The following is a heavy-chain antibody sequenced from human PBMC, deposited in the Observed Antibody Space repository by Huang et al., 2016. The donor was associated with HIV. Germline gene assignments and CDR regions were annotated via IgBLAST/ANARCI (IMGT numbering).Heavy chain of an antibody. J-gene: IGHJ6*03. V-gene: IGHV1-18*01. CDR2: ISAFNDNA. Sequence: SGTEVKKPGASVKVSCKASDYTFTRHGISWVRQAPGQGLEWMGWISAFNDNANSVQKFQGRVTLTTDTSTTTVYLELRSLRSDDTAVYYCAGLERMTGVTTAHFYYYMDVWGTGTTVTVSS. CDR1: DYTFTRHG. CDR3: AGLERMTGVTTAHFYYYMDV. D-gene: IGHD4-17*01.